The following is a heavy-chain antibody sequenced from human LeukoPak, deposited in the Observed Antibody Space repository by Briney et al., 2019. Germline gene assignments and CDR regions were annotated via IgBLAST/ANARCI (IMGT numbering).Heavy chain of an antibody. CDR1: GFTISSYS. J-gene: IGHJ4*02. CDR3: ARDITGYSSGGLGY. CDR2: ISSSSSYI. D-gene: IGHD6-19*01. Sequence: GGSLRLSCAASGFTISSYSMNWVRQAPGKGLEWVSSISSSSSYIYYADSVKGRFTISRDNAKNSLYLQMNSLRAEDTAVYYCARDITGYSSGGLGYWGQGTLVTVSS. V-gene: IGHV3-21*01.